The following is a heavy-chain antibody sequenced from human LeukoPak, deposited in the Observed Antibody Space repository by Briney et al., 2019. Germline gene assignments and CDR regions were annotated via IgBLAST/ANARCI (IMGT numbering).Heavy chain of an antibody. CDR2: ISSSGSTI. J-gene: IGHJ4*02. CDR1: GFTFSDYY. D-gene: IGHD6-19*01. Sequence: GGSLRLSCAASGFTFSDYYMSWIRQAPGKGLEWVSYISSSGSTIYYADSVKGRFTISRDNAKNSLYLQMNSLGAEDTAVYYCARETLRIAVIDYWGQGTLVTVSS. CDR3: ARETLRIAVIDY. V-gene: IGHV3-11*01.